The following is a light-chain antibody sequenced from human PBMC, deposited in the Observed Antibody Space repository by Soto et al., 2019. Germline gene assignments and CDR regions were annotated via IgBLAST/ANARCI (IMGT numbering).Light chain of an antibody. J-gene: IGKJ5*01. V-gene: IGKV1-33*01. CDR2: DAS. CDR3: QQYDNLPLI. Sequence: DIQLIQSPSSLSASIEDRVTITCRASQSISSYLNWYQQKPGKAPKLLIYDASSLDTGVPSRFSGSGSGTDFTFTISSLEPEDFATYYCQQYDNLPLIFGQGTRVEIK. CDR1: QSISSY.